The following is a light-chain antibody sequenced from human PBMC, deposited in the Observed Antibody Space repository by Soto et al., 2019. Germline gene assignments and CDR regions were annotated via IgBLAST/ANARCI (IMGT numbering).Light chain of an antibody. CDR3: SSYTTSYTGV. CDR2: DVS. J-gene: IGLJ3*02. Sequence: QSVLTQPASVSGSPGQSITISCTGTSSDVGGYNYVSWFQRHPGKAPKLMIYDVSNRPSGVSNRFSGSKSGNTASLTISGLQAEDEADYYCSSYTTSYTGVFGGGTKVTVL. V-gene: IGLV2-14*01. CDR1: SSDVGGYNY.